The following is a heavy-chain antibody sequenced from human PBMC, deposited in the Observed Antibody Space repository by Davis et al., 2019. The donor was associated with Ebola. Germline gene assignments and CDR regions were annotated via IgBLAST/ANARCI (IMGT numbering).Heavy chain of an antibody. CDR1: GFTFSSYG. CDR3: ARVPAAILNVYGRDV. V-gene: IGHV3-33*08. Sequence: GESLKISCAASGFTFSSYGMHWVRQAPGKGLEWVAVIWYDGSKKYYADSVKGRFTMSRDNSKNTLYLQMNSLRAEDTAVYYCARVPAAILNVYGRDVWGQGTTVTVSS. CDR2: IWYDGSKK. D-gene: IGHD2-2*02. J-gene: IGHJ6*02.